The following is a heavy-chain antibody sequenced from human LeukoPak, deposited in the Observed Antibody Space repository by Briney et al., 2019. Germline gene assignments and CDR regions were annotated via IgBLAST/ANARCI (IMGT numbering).Heavy chain of an antibody. CDR2: INHSGST. J-gene: IGHJ4*02. Sequence: PSETLSLTCAVYGGSFSGYYWSWIRQPPGKGPEWIGEINHSGSTNYNPSLKSRVTISVDTSKNQFSLKLSSVTAADTAVYYCARDRIEVAGLHYWGQGTLVTVSS. D-gene: IGHD6-19*01. CDR3: ARDRIEVAGLHY. CDR1: GGSFSGYY. V-gene: IGHV4-34*01.